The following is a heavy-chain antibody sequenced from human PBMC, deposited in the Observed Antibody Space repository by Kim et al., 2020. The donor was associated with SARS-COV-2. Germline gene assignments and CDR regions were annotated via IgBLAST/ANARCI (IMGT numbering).Heavy chain of an antibody. CDR2: T. CDR3: ARSSGWPYFDY. J-gene: IGHJ4*02. V-gene: IGHV4-39*01. D-gene: IGHD6-19*01. Sequence: TNYNPSLKGGDTISLDTSKNQFSLKLSSVTAADTAVYYCARSSGWPYFDYWGQGTLVTVSS.